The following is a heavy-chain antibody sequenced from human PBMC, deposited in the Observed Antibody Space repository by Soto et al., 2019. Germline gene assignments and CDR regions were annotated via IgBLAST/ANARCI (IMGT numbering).Heavy chain of an antibody. V-gene: IGHV4-59*01. CDR2: IYYSGST. CDR3: ARGRRWLQGGPFDY. D-gene: IGHD5-12*01. Sequence: TLSLTCTVSGGSISSYYWSWIRQPPGKGLEWIGYIYYSGSTNYNPSLKSRVTISVDTSKSQFSLKLSSVTAADTAVYYCARGRRWLQGGPFDYWDQGTLVTVSS. CDR1: GGSISSYY. J-gene: IGHJ4*02.